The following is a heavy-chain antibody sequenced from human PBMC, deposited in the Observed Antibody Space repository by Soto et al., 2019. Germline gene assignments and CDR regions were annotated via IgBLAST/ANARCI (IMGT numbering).Heavy chain of an antibody. Sequence: QVQLVQSGAEVKKPGSSLKVSCTASGGTFGNSGVSWVRQAPGQGPEWMGGIIPIFDTTNYAQKVQGRVTLYADDSTSYMELSSLRYGETAVYYGARAPLLSAKTLHGNNFDDWDQGAKVTLSS. D-gene: IGHD1-26*01. CDR1: GGTFGNSG. J-gene: IGHJ4*02. V-gene: IGHV1-69*01. CDR2: IIPIFDTT. CDR3: ARAPLLSAKTLHGNNFDD.